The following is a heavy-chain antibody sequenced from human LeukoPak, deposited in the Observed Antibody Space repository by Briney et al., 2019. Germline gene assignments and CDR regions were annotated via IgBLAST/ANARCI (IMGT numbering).Heavy chain of an antibody. CDR2: IDSSSSSK. J-gene: IGHJ4*02. V-gene: IGHV3-21*01. CDR1: GFNFNTET. CDR3: LRGDRRDF. Sequence: PGGSLRLSCAASGFNFNTETMNWVRQAPGKGLEWLPSIDSSSSSKFYAHSVRGRFIISRDNARKSLYLQMNSVTAEDTAVYFCLRGDRRDFWGQGTLLVVSS. D-gene: IGHD2-21*02.